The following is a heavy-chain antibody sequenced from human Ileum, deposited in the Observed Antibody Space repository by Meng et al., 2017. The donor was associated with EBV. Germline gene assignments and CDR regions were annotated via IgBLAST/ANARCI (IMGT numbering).Heavy chain of an antibody. J-gene: IGHJ4*02. D-gene: IGHD3-22*01. CDR2: IYYSGST. Sequence: QVQLQRSGQGPVKPSDNPSPPWAVSGYSIRSTNWWGWIRQPPGKGLEWIGYIYYSGSTSYNPSLKSRVTMSVDTSKNQFSLNLNSVTAVDTAVYYCARNVPGTSAYYDWGQGTLVTVSS. CDR3: ARNVPGTSAYYD. CDR1: GYSIRSTNW. V-gene: IGHV4-28*01.